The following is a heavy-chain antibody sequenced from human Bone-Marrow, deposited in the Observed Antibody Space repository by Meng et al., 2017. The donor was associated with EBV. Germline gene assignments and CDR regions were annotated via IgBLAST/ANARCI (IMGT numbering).Heavy chain of an antibody. V-gene: IGHV4-4*02. CDR1: GGSISSSNW. D-gene: IGHD2-15*01. CDR3: ARYAVVVVAAPYWYFDL. CDR2: IYHSGST. Sequence: QGPLQESGPGLVKPSGTLSLTCAVSGGSISSSNWWSWVRQPPGKGLEWIGEIYHSGSTNYNPSLKSRVTISVDKSKNQFSLKLSSVTAADTAVYYCARYAVVVVAAPYWYFDLWGRGTLVTVSS. J-gene: IGHJ2*01.